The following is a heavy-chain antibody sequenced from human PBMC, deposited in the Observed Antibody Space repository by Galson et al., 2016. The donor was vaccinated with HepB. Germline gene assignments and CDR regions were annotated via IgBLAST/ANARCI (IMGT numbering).Heavy chain of an antibody. Sequence: SLRLSCAASGFTFSNYGMSWVRQASGKGLEWVSAVSGSGDNTYYADSVKGRFTISRDNSRNTVYVQINSLRAEDTAIYYCTMFSQSTSSGFGFWGQGTRVTVSS. V-gene: IGHV3-23*01. J-gene: IGHJ1*01. CDR1: GFTFSNYG. D-gene: IGHD3-22*01. CDR3: TMFSQSTSSGFGF. CDR2: VSGSGDNT.